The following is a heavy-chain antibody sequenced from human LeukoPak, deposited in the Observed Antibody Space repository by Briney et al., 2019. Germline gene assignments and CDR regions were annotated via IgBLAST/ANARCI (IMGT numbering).Heavy chain of an antibody. J-gene: IGHJ6*03. Sequence: SETLSLTCTVSDDSITMYYWTWIRQPPGKGLEWIGYVDHTGSTKFSPSLNGRVSISRDTSNNFFSLRLRSVTAADTAVYFCARGRVSSSTWYSTYYYFFYMDFWGKGTTVTVSS. D-gene: IGHD4-11*01. CDR3: ARGRVSSSTWYSTYYYFFYMDF. V-gene: IGHV4-59*01. CDR1: DDSITMYY. CDR2: VDHTGST.